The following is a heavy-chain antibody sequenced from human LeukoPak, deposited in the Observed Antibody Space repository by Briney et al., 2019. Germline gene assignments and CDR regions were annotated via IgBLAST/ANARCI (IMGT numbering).Heavy chain of an antibody. CDR2: IDSGGST. D-gene: IGHD1-26*01. V-gene: IGHV3-66*02. Sequence: GESLRLSCAASEFTVRSYHMSWVRQAPGKGLEWVSVIDSGGSTYYAESVKGRFTISRDNSKNTLYLQMNSLRAEDTAVYYCAKGRGWEASYYYYYMDVWGKGTTVTISS. CDR1: EFTVRSYH. J-gene: IGHJ6*03. CDR3: AKGRGWEASYYYYYMDV.